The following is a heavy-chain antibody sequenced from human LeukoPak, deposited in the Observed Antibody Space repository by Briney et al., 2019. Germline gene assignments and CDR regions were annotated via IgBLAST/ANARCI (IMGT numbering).Heavy chain of an antibody. CDR3: ASDPISSSWYGDFDY. V-gene: IGHV3-7*01. CDR2: IKQDGSEK. Sequence: GGSLRLSCAASGFTFSNYWMTWVRQAPGKGLEWVANIKQDGSEKYYVDSVKGRFTISRDNAKNSLYLQMNSLRAEDTAVYYCASDPISSSWYGDFDYWGQGTLVTVSS. D-gene: IGHD6-13*01. J-gene: IGHJ4*02. CDR1: GFTFSNYW.